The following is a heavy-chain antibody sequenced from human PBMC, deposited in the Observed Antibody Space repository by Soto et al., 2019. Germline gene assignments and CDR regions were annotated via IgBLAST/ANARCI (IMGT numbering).Heavy chain of an antibody. V-gene: IGHV4-31*03. Sequence: SETLSLTCTVSGGSISSGGYYWSWIRQHPGKGLEWIGYIYYSGSTYYNPSLKSRVTISVDTSKNRFSLKLSSVTAADTAVYYCARGGAYCGGDCSPDFDYWGQGTLVTVSS. CDR3: ARGGAYCGGDCSPDFDY. D-gene: IGHD2-21*02. CDR1: GGSISSGGYY. J-gene: IGHJ4*02. CDR2: IYYSGST.